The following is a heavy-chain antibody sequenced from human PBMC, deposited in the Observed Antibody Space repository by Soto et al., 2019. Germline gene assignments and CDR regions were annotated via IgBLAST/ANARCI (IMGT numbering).Heavy chain of an antibody. J-gene: IGHJ5*02. CDR3: TREYSGYDHHRFDP. CDR1: GGSISSYY. Sequence: SETLSLTCTVSGGSISSYYWSWIRQPPGKGLEWIGYIYYSGTTYYNPSLKSRLTISIDTSKNQFSLKLTSVTAADTAVYYCTREYSGYDHHRFDPWGQGTLVTVSS. CDR2: IYYSGTT. D-gene: IGHD5-12*01. V-gene: IGHV4-59*12.